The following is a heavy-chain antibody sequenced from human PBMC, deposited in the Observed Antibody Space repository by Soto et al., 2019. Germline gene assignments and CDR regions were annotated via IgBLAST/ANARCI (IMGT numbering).Heavy chain of an antibody. V-gene: IGHV4-34*01. Sequence: PSETLSLTCAVYGGSFSGYYWSWIRQPPGKGLEWIGEINHSGSTNYNPSLQNRVTISADSSQSQFSLKLTSLTAADTALYYCATRSTTQDVFEVWGQGTMVTVSS. CDR1: GGSFSGYY. CDR3: ATRSTTQDVFEV. D-gene: IGHD1-26*01. J-gene: IGHJ3*01. CDR2: INHSGST.